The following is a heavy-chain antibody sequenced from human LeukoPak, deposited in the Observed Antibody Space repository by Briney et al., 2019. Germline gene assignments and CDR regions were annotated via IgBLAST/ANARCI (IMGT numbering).Heavy chain of an antibody. CDR2: INSDGSST. V-gene: IGHV3-74*01. D-gene: IGHD5-18*01. CDR1: GFTFSSYW. Sequence: GGSLRLSCAASGFTFSSYWMHWVRQAPGKGLVWVSRINSDGSSTSYADSVKGRFTISRDNAKNTLYLQMNSLRAEDTAVYYCARVRGYSYSGGYYYYMDVWGKGPTVTVSS. CDR3: ARVRGYSYSGGYYYYMDV. J-gene: IGHJ6*03.